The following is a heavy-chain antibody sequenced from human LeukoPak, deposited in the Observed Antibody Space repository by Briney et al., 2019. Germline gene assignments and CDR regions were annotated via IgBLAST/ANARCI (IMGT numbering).Heavy chain of an antibody. D-gene: IGHD4-17*01. Sequence: SETLSLTCTVSGGSISSYYWSWIRQPPGKGLEWIGYIYYSGSTNYNPSLKSRVSISVDTSKNQFSLKLSSVTAADTAVYYCAKQFMTAVNTWPNIGFGFWGQGSLVTVSS. CDR1: GGSISSYY. CDR2: IYYSGST. CDR3: AKQFMTAVNTWPNIGFGF. V-gene: IGHV4-59*08. J-gene: IGHJ4*02.